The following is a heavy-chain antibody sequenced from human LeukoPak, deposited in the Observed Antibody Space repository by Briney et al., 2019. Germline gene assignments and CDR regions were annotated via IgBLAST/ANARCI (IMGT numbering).Heavy chain of an antibody. CDR3: ARGLFHSSGFYYDY. J-gene: IGHJ4*02. CDR1: GFTFSIYA. D-gene: IGHD3-22*01. Sequence: SGGSLRLSCAASGFTFSIYAMSWVRQAPGKGLEWVSAISSSGGYIYYADSVKGRFTISRDNAKNSLYLQMNSLRAEDTAVYYCARGLFHSSGFYYDYWGQGTLVTVSS. V-gene: IGHV3-21*01. CDR2: ISSSGGYI.